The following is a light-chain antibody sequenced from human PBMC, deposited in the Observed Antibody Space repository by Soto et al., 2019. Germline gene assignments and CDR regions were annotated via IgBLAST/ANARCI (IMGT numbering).Light chain of an antibody. CDR2: EVS. CDR3: GSYRDSLYV. Sequence: QSVLPQPASVSGSPGQSITISCSGTSLDVGGYDYVSWYQHHPDKAPKLRIYEVSNLPSGVSDRFSGSKSGSTASLTISGLQAEDEAYYYCGSYRDSLYVFGTGTKVTVL. CDR1: SLDVGGYDY. V-gene: IGLV2-14*01. J-gene: IGLJ1*01.